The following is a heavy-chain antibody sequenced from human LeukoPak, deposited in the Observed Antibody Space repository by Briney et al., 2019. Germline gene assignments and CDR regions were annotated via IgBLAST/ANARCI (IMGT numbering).Heavy chain of an antibody. D-gene: IGHD3-3*01. V-gene: IGHV1-69*05. CDR1: GGTFSSYA. J-gene: IGHJ6*02. CDR2: IIPIFGTA. CDR3: ARVRTGDTGAWRFLEWSSYYYYGMDV. Sequence: SVKVSCKASGGTFSSYAISWVRQAPGQGLEWMGGIIPIFGTANYAQKLQGRVTMTTDTSTSTAYMELRSLRSDDTAVYYCARVRTGDTGAWRFLEWSSYYYYGMDVWGQGTTVTVSS.